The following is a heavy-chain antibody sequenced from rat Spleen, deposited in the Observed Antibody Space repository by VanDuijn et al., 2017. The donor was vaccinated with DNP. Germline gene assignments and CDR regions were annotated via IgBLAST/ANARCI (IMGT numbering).Heavy chain of an antibody. CDR3: ATWGIGTTQYYFDY. V-gene: IGHV5-46*01. Sequence: EVQLVESGGGLVQPGRSMKLSCATSGFTFSNFPMAWVRQAPTKGLEWVATISPSGGSTYYRDSVKGRFTISRDNAKSTLYLQMDSLRSEDTATYYCATWGIGTTQYYFDYWGQGVMVTVSS. D-gene: IGHD1-5*01. J-gene: IGHJ2*01. CDR1: GFTFSNFP. CDR2: ISPSGGST.